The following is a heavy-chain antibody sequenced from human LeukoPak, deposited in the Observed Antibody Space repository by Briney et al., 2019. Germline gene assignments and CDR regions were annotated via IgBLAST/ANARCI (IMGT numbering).Heavy chain of an antibody. V-gene: IGHV4-39*07. CDR1: GGSISSSSYY. Sequence: PSETLSLTCTVSGGSISSSSYYWGWIRQPPGKGLEWIGSIYYSGSTYYNPSLKSRVTISVDTSKNQFSLKLSSVTAADTAVYYCAGGISDSSGYFVDYWGQGTLVTVSS. D-gene: IGHD3-22*01. J-gene: IGHJ4*02. CDR2: IYYSGST. CDR3: AGGISDSSGYFVDY.